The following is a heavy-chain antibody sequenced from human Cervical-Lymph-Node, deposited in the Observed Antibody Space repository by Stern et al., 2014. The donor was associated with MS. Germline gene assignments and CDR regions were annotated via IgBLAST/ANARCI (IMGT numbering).Heavy chain of an antibody. J-gene: IGHJ3*02. CDR2: IIPMFGTT. CDR1: GGTFSSYA. Sequence: QVQLLQPGAEVKKPGSSVKVSCKASGGTFSSYAISWVRQAPGRGLEWMGEIIPMFGTTNYAQKFQGRVTIIADGSTTTAYMELSSLRSEDTAIYYCARRDYYDSSGYYGDALDIWGQGTMVTVSS. D-gene: IGHD3-22*01. V-gene: IGHV1-69*01. CDR3: ARRDYYDSSGYYGDALDI.